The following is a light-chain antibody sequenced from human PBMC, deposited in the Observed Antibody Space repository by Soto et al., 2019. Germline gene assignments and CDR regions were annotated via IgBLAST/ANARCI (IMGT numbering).Light chain of an antibody. V-gene: IGKV4-1*01. CDR1: HDFFSLSNNKHY. Sequence: DIVMTQAPDSLAVSLGERATINFKSTHDFFSLSNNKHYLAWYQQKPGQPPTLLIYWASSRDSGVPDRFSASGSGTDFTLTITSLQAEDVAVYYCQQYHSTPWTFGQGTKVDIK. CDR3: QQYHSTPWT. CDR2: WAS. J-gene: IGKJ1*01.